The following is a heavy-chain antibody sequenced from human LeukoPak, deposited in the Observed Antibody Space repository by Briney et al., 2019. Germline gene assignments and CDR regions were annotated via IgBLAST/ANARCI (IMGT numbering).Heavy chain of an antibody. CDR3: AKLGRYCSSTSCYYFDY. Sequence: GGSLRLFCAASGFTFSSYAMSWVRQAPGKGLEWVSAISGSGGSTYYADSVKGRFTISRDNSKNTLYLQMNSLRAEDTAVYYCAKLGRYCSSTSCYYFDYWGQGTLVTVSS. D-gene: IGHD2-2*01. CDR2: ISGSGGST. V-gene: IGHV3-23*01. J-gene: IGHJ4*02. CDR1: GFTFSSYA.